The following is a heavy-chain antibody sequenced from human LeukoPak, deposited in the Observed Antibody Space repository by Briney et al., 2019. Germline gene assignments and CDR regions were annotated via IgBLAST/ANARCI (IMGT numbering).Heavy chain of an antibody. CDR3: ARGDYYDSSGYHYAGAFDI. D-gene: IGHD3-22*01. V-gene: IGHV5-51*01. J-gene: IGHJ3*02. CDR2: IYPGDSDT. Sequence: GESLKISCKGSGYSFTSYWIGWVRQMPGKGLEWMGIIYPGDSDTRYSPSFQGQVTISADKSISTAYLQWSSLKASDTAMYYCARGDYYDSSGYHYAGAFDIWGQGTMVTVSS. CDR1: GYSFTSYW.